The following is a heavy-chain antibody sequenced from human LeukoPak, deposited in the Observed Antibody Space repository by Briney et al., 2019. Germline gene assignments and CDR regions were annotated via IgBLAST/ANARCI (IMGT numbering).Heavy chain of an antibody. J-gene: IGHJ2*01. V-gene: IGHV3-21*04. D-gene: IGHD3-10*01. CDR2: ISSGSSYM. CDR3: AREMYYYGSGSQGYWYFDL. CDR1: GLPFENYS. Sequence: GGSLRLSCTASGLPFENYSLAWVRQAPGKGLEWVSSISSGSSYMYYTDLVKGRFTISRDNAKNSLYLQMNSLRAEDTAVYYCAREMYYYGSGSQGYWYFDLWGRGTLVTVSS.